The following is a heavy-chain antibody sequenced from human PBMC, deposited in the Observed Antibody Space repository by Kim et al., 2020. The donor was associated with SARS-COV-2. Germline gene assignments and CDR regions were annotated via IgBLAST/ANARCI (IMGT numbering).Heavy chain of an antibody. D-gene: IGHD3-9*01. V-gene: IGHV3-30*04. Sequence: GGSLRLSCAASGFTFSSYAMHWVRQAPGKGLEWVAVISYDGSKKYYADSVKGRFTISRDNSKNTLYLQMNSLRAEDTAVYYCARDGTYYDILTGYYIGGENYYYYYGMDVWGQGTTVTVSS. CDR3: ARDGTYYDILTGYYIGGENYYYYYGMDV. J-gene: IGHJ6*02. CDR2: ISYDGSKK. CDR1: GFTFSSYA.